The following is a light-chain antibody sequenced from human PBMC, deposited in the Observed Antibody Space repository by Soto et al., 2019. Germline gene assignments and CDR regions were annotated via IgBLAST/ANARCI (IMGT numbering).Light chain of an antibody. V-gene: IGLV1-44*01. CDR3: AAWDDSLNGRV. CDR1: NSNIGGNP. CDR2: NNS. Sequence: QSVVTQSPSASGTPGQRVTISCSGANSNIGGNPVNWFQQLPGRAPKLLIYNNSQRSSGVPDRFSGSKSGTSASLVISGLQSEDEADYYCAAWDDSLNGRVFGGGTKLTVL. J-gene: IGLJ3*02.